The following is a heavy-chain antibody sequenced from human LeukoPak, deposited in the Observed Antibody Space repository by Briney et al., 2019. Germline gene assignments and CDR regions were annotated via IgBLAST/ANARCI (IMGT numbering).Heavy chain of an antibody. Sequence: GGSLRLSCAASGFTFSSYAMGWVRQAPGMGLEWVSAISGSGGSTYYADSVKGRFTISRDNSKNTLYLQMNSLRAEDTAVYYCAKFLPTHIVVANYYFDYWGQGTLVTVSS. CDR1: GFTFSSYA. D-gene: IGHD2-21*01. CDR2: ISGSGGST. J-gene: IGHJ4*02. CDR3: AKFLPTHIVVANYYFDY. V-gene: IGHV3-23*01.